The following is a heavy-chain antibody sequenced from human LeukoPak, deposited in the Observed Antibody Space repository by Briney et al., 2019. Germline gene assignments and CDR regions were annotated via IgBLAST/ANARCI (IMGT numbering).Heavy chain of an antibody. V-gene: IGHV1-2*02. CDR1: GYXFTGYY. J-gene: IGHJ3*02. D-gene: IGHD6-19*01. CDR3: ARAGIAVHAFDI. Sequence: EASVKVSCKASGYXFTGYYMHWARQAPGQGLEWMGWINPNSGGTNYAQKFQGRVTMTRDTSISTAYMELSRLRSDDTAVYYCARAGIAVHAFDIWGQGTMVTVSS. CDR2: INPNSGGT.